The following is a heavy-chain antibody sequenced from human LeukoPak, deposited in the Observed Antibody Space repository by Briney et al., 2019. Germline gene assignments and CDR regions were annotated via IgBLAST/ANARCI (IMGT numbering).Heavy chain of an antibody. CDR3: ASQPAYSSSWYQTDYYYGRDV. Sequence: SETLSLTCTVSGGSISSSSYYWGWIRQPPGKGLEWIGSIYYSGSTYYNPSLKSRVTISVDTSKNQFSLKLSSVTAANTTVYYCASQPAYSSSWYQTDYYYGRDVWGQGTTVTVSS. CDR2: IYYSGST. V-gene: IGHV4-39*01. CDR1: GGSISSSSYY. J-gene: IGHJ6*02. D-gene: IGHD6-13*01.